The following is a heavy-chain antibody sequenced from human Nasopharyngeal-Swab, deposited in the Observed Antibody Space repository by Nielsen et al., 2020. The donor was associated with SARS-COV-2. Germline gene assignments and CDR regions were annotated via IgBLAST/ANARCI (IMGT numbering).Heavy chain of an antibody. CDR3: AREGEYGAYDAPDY. V-gene: IGHV1-69*10. CDR2: IVPALGLP. CDR1: GDTFTNSA. Sequence: SVKVSCKTSGDTFTNSAISWVRQAPGQGLEWMGGIVPALGLPNYAQKFRGRVTISADRSTTTSYLELSSLRSEDTAIYFCAREGEYGAYDAPDYWGQGTLVTVSS. J-gene: IGHJ4*02. D-gene: IGHD5-12*01.